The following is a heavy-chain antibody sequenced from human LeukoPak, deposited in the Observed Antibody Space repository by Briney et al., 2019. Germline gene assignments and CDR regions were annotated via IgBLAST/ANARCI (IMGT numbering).Heavy chain of an antibody. CDR3: AKDPYYYDSSGYYIDY. D-gene: IGHD3-22*01. V-gene: IGHV3-30*02. J-gene: IGHJ4*01. CDR1: GFTFSSYG. Sequence: GGPLSLSCAASGFTFSSYGMHWARQAPGKGLEWVAFIRYDGSNKYYADSVKGRFTISRDNSKNTLYLQMNSLRAEDTAVYYCAKDPYYYDSSGYYIDYWGQGTLVTVSS. CDR2: IRYDGSNK.